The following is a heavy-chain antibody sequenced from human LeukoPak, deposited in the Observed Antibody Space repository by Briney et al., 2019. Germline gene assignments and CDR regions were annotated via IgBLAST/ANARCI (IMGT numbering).Heavy chain of an antibody. CDR3: AKDRAVTEPYYYYGMDV. CDR2: IIPIFGTA. D-gene: IGHD2-21*02. CDR1: GGTFSSYA. J-gene: IGHJ6*02. V-gene: IGHV1-69*13. Sequence: SVKVSCKASGGTFSSYAISWVRQAPGQGLEWMGGIIPIFGTANYAQKFQGRVTITADESTSTAYMELSSLRSEDTAVYYCAKDRAVTEPYYYYGMDVWGQGTTVTVSS.